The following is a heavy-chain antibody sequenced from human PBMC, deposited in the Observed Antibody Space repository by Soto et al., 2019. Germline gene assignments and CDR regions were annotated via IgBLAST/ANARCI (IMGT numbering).Heavy chain of an antibody. V-gene: IGHV4-39*01. Sequence: QLQLQESGPGLVKPSETLSLTCTVSGGSISSSSYYWGWIRQPPGKGLEWIGSIYYSGSTHYNPSLKSRVNTSVDTSNNQFSLKLSSVIAAETAVYYCARLGIGAPGMRPLDYWGQGTLVTVSS. CDR2: IYYSGST. CDR1: GGSISSSSYY. D-gene: IGHD6-13*01. J-gene: IGHJ4*02. CDR3: ARLGIGAPGMRPLDY.